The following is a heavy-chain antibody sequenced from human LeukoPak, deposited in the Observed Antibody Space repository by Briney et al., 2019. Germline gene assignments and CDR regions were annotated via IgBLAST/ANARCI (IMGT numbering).Heavy chain of an antibody. V-gene: IGHV3-48*04. J-gene: IGHJ4*02. D-gene: IGHD6-19*01. CDR1: GFTFSTYR. Sequence: GGSLRLSCAASGFTFSTYRMNWVRQAPGKGLEWVSYISRSSSTIYYADSVKGRFTISRDNAKNSLYLQMNSLRVEDTAVYYCARDASVAAPYYFDYWGQGTLVTVSS. CDR2: ISRSSSTI. CDR3: ARDASVAAPYYFDY.